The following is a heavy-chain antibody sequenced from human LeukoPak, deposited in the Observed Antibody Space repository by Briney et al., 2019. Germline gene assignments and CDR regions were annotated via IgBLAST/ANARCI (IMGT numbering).Heavy chain of an antibody. V-gene: IGHV3-7*01. J-gene: IGHJ4*02. D-gene: IGHD2-2*01. CDR2: IKQDGSEK. CDR3: ASSIVVVPAAPEGFDY. CDR1: GFASSSYW. Sequence: GGSLRLSCAASGFASSSYWMSWVRQAPGKGLEWVANIKQDGSEKYYVDSVKGRFTISRDNAKNSLYLQMNSLRAEDTAVYYCASSIVVVPAAPEGFDYWGQGTLVTVSS.